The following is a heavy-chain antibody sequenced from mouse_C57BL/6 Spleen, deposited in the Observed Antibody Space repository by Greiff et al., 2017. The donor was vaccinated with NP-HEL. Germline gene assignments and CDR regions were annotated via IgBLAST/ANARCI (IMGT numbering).Heavy chain of an antibody. CDR3: ARSGYGNYGFDY. CDR1: GYTFTDYY. J-gene: IGHJ2*01. CDR2: INPNNGGT. Sequence: EVQLQQSGPELVKPGASVKISCKASGYTFTDYYMNWVKQSHGKSLEWIGDINPNNGGTSYNQKFKGKATLTVDKSSSTAYMELRSLTSEDSAVYYCARSGYGNYGFDYWGKGTTLTVSS. D-gene: IGHD2-1*01. V-gene: IGHV1-26*01.